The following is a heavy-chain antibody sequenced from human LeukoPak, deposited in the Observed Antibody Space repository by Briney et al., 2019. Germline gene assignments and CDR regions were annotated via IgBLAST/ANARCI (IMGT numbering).Heavy chain of an antibody. CDR2: INARGDT. V-gene: IGHV4-34*01. CDR3: ARGQVPAARGYNWFDP. D-gene: IGHD2-2*01. Sequence: KPSETLSLACAVYGWSFNDYYWNWIRQPPGKGLEWIGEINARGDTNYNPSLKSRVTISVDTSKKQFSLRLTSMIAADTALYYCARGQVPAARGYNWFDPWGQGTPVTVSS. J-gene: IGHJ5*02. CDR1: GWSFNDYY.